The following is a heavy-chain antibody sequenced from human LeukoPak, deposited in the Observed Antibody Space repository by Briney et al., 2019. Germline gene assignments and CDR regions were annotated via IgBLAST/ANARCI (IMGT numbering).Heavy chain of an antibody. CDR1: GYTFTGYY. CDR3: ARDLYYDSSGYSLPFDY. V-gene: IGHV1-2*02. Sequence: GASVKVSCKASGYTFTGYYMHWVRQAPGQGLEWMGWINPNSGGTNYAQKFQGRVTMTRDTSISTAYMELSRLRSDDTAVYYCARDLYYDSSGYSLPFDYWGQGTLVTVSS. J-gene: IGHJ4*02. CDR2: INPNSGGT. D-gene: IGHD3-22*01.